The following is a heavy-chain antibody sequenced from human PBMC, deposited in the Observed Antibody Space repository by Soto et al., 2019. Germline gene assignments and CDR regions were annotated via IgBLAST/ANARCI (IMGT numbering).Heavy chain of an antibody. D-gene: IGHD1-26*01. Sequence: EVQLVESGGDLVQPGGSLRLSCAASGFTVSSNYMSWVRQAPGKGLEWISIIYSAGNTYYADSVKGRFTISRDNSKXXLXXQMNNLGAEDTAVYYCARDFVVGGPTINYYYGMDVWGQGTTVTVSS. CDR3: ARDFVVGGPTINYYYGMDV. V-gene: IGHV3-66*01. CDR1: GFTVSSNY. J-gene: IGHJ6*02. CDR2: IYSAGNT.